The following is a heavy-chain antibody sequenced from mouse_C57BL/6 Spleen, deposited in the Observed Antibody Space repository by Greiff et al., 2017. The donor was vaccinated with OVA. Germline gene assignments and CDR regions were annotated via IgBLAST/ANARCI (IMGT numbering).Heavy chain of an antibody. CDR2: IDPETGGT. V-gene: IGHV1-15*01. CDR1: GYTFTDYE. D-gene: IGHD3-3*01. J-gene: IGHJ1*03. CDR3: TRWGDGWYFDV. Sequence: QVQLKQSGAELVRPGASVTLSCKASGYTFTDYEMHWVKQTPVHGLEWIGAIDPETGGTAYNQKFKGKAILTADKSSSTAYMELRSLTSEDSAVYYCTRWGDGWYFDVWGTGTTVTVSS.